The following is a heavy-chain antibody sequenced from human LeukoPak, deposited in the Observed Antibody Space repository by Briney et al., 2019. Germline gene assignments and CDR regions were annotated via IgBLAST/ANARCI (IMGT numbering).Heavy chain of an antibody. CDR2: INPSGGST. CDR3: ARKRNYGDYGNAFDV. CDR1: GYSFISIH. J-gene: IGHJ3*01. V-gene: IGHV1-46*01. Sequence: GASVKVSCKASGYSFISIHIHWVRQAPGQGLEWMGIINPSGGSTTYSQKFQGRVTMTRDTSASTVYLELSSLRSEDTAVYYCARKRNYGDYGNAFDVWGQGTKVTVSS. D-gene: IGHD4-17*01.